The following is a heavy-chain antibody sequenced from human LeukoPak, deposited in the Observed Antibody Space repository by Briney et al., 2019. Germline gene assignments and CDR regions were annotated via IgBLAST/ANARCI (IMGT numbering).Heavy chain of an antibody. CDR2: ISYDGSNK. CDR3: ARGPGPVEMATLSY. CDR1: GFTFSSYA. J-gene: IGHJ4*02. D-gene: IGHD5-12*01. V-gene: IGHV3-30-3*01. Sequence: PGGSLRLSCAASGFTFSSYAMHWVRQAPGKGLEWVAVISYDGSNKYYADSVKGRFTISRDNSKNTLYLQMSNLRAEDTAVYYCARGPGPVEMATLSYWGQGTLVTVSS.